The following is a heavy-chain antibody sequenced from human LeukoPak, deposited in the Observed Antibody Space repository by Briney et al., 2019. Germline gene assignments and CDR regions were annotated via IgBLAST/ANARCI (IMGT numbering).Heavy chain of an antibody. CDR1: GGSTRSYY. D-gene: IGHD6-13*01. CDR3: ASTRPPYSSSWYYYYYYMDV. V-gene: IGHV4-4*07. CDR2: IYTSGST. J-gene: IGHJ6*03. Sequence: PAEPLSLTWTVSGGSTRSYYWSWIRQPAGKRLEWIGRIYTSGSTNYNPSLKSRVTMSVDTSKNQFSLKLSSVTAADTAVYYCASTRPPYSSSWYYYYYYMDVWGKGTTVTVSS.